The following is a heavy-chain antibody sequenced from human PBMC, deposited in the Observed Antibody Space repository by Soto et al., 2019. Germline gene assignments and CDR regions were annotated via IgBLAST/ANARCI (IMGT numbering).Heavy chain of an antibody. Sequence: SETLSLTCTVSGGSISSYYWSWIRQPPGKGLEWIGYIYYSGSTNYNPSLKSRVTISVDTSKNQFSLKLSSVTAADTAVYYCARAGAAASYYFDYWGQGTLVTVSS. D-gene: IGHD6-13*01. CDR3: ARAGAAASYYFDY. V-gene: IGHV4-59*01. CDR1: GGSISSYY. CDR2: IYYSGST. J-gene: IGHJ4*02.